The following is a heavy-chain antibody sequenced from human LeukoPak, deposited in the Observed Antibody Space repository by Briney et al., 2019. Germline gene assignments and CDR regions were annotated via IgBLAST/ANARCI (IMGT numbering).Heavy chain of an antibody. V-gene: IGHV4-4*02. CDR1: GGSISSSNW. CDR2: IYHSGST. CDR3: ARTTEGGYTYGYFYYYYMDV. D-gene: IGHD5-18*01. J-gene: IGHJ6*03. Sequence: SETLSLTCAVSGGSISSSNWWSWVRQPPGKGLEWIGEIYHSGSTNYNPSLKSRVTISVDKSKNQFSLKLSSVTAADTAVYYCARTTEGGYTYGYFYYYYMDVWGKGTTVTISS.